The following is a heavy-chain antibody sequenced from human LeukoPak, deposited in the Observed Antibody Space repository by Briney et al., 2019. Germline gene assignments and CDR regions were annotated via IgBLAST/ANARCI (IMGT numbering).Heavy chain of an antibody. CDR2: IIPILGIA. Sequence: PVKFFCKASGGTFSSYAISWVRQAPGQGLEWMGRIIPILGIANYAQKFQGRVTITADKSTSTAYMELSSLRSEDTAVYYCARDGHFDYWGKGTPVSVSS. CDR3: ARDGHFDY. V-gene: IGHV1-69*04. J-gene: IGHJ4*02. CDR1: GGTFSSYA.